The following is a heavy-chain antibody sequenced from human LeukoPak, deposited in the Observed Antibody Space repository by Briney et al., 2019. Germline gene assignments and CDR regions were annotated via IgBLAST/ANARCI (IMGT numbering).Heavy chain of an antibody. CDR3: ARDSRPGDNLFDY. V-gene: IGHV1-69*04. J-gene: IGHJ4*02. D-gene: IGHD1-14*01. Sequence: SVKVSCKASGYTFTSYGISWVRQAPGQGLEWMGRIIPILGIANYAQKFQGRVTITADKSTSTAYMELSSLRSEDTAVYYCARDSRPGDNLFDYWGQGTLVTVSS. CDR2: IIPILGIA. CDR1: GYTFTSYG.